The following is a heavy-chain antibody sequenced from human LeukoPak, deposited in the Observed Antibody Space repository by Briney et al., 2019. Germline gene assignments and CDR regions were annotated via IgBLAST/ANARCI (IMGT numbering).Heavy chain of an antibody. J-gene: IGHJ4*02. Sequence: GGSLRLSCAASGFTFSHYSMNWVRQAPGKGLEWVSAISGSGGSTYYADSVKGRFTISRDNSKNTLYLQMNSLRAEDTAVYYCAKDLAEMATIIDYWGQGALVTVSS. CDR3: AKDLAEMATIIDY. CDR2: ISGSGGST. D-gene: IGHD5-24*01. CDR1: GFTFSHYS. V-gene: IGHV3-23*01.